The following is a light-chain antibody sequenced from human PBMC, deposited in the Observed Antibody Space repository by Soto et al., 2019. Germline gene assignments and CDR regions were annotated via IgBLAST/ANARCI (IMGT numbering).Light chain of an antibody. CDR1: QTISTV. J-gene: IGKJ4*01. CDR2: DAS. CDR3: QQTYSTFVS. V-gene: IGKV1-39*01. Sequence: IQMTQSPSSLSASVGDRVTITCRSSQTISTVLHWFQQKPGKAPNLLIYDASSLQSGVPSRFSGSGSGTDFTLPISSLQPEDFGTYYCQQTYSTFVSFGGGTKVQMK.